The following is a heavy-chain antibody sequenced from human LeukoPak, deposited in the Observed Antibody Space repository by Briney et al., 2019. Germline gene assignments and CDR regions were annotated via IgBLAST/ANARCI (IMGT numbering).Heavy chain of an antibody. CDR2: IKQDGSKK. Sequence: GQSLRLSCVASGFPFSSYWMTWVRQAPGKGLEWVANIKQDGSKKSYVDSVKGRFTISRDNAKNSLYLQMNSLRAEDTAIYYCTRVGYIDEGIDYWGQGTLVTVSS. V-gene: IGHV3-7*04. J-gene: IGHJ4*02. D-gene: IGHD5-24*01. CDR1: GFPFSSYW. CDR3: TRVGYIDEGIDY.